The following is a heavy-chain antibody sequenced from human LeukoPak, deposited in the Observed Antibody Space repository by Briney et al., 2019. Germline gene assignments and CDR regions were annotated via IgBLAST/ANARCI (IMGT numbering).Heavy chain of an antibody. CDR2: IDTAGDT. J-gene: IGHJ6*02. CDR1: GFTFSSYD. D-gene: IGHD5-18*01. Sequence: GGSLRLSCAASGFTFSSYDMHWVRQATGKGLEWVSAIDTAGDTYYPGSVKGRFTISRENAKNSLYLQMNSLRAGDTAVYYCTLSYGRGFNYYYGMDVWGQGTTVTVSS. V-gene: IGHV3-13*01. CDR3: TLSYGRGFNYYYGMDV.